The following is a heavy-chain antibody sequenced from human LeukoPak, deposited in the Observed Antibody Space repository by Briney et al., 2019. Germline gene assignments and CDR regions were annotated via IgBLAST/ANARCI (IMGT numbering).Heavy chain of an antibody. J-gene: IGHJ4*02. D-gene: IGHD5-18*01. CDR2: ISSSSSYI. CDR1: GFTFSSYS. CDR3: AREPPDTAMVMDFDY. V-gene: IGHV3-21*01. Sequence: GGSLRLSCAASGFTFSSYSMNWLRQAPGKGLEWVSSISSSSSYIYYADSVKGRFTISRDNAKNSLYLQMNSLRAEDTAVYYCAREPPDTAMVMDFDYWGQGTLVTVSS.